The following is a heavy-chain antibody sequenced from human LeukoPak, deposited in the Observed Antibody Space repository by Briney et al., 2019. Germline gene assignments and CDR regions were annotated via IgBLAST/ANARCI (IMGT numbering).Heavy chain of an antibody. CDR2: ISYDGSNK. Sequence: GGSLRLSCVASGFTFSSYAMHWVRQAPGKGLEWVAVISYDGSNKYDADSVKGRFTIARDNAKNTLYLQMNSLRAEDTAVYYCARDQRADYVWGSYRYNYFDYWGQGTLVTVSS. V-gene: IGHV3-30-3*01. CDR1: GFTFSSYA. J-gene: IGHJ4*02. CDR3: ARDQRADYVWGSYRYNYFDY. D-gene: IGHD3-16*02.